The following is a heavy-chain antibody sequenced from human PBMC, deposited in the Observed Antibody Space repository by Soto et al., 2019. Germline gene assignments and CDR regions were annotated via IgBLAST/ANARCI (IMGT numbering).Heavy chain of an antibody. CDR3: ATRDSSRFY. V-gene: IGHV4-4*02. D-gene: IGHD6-13*01. J-gene: IGHJ4*02. Sequence: QVQLQESGPGLVKPSGTLSLTCAVSGVSISSHDWWTWVRQPPGKGLEWIGESHQSGNTNYNSSLESRVTISVDTSKNQFSLKMTSVTVVDTAVYYCATRDSSRFYWGQGTLVTVSS. CDR1: GVSISSHDW. CDR2: SHQSGNT.